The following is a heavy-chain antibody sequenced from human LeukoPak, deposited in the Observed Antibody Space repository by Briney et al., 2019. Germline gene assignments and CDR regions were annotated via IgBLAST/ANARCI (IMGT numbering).Heavy chain of an antibody. D-gene: IGHD3-3*01. CDR1: GFNFGDYG. J-gene: IGHJ4*02. CDR3: ARGTILPDY. Sequence: LRLSCTASGFNFGDYGMSWIRQPPGKGLEWIGYIYYSGSTYYNPSLKSRVTISVDTSKNQFSLKLSSVTAADTAVYYCARGTILPDYWGQGTLVTVSS. V-gene: IGHV4-31*02. CDR2: IYYSGST.